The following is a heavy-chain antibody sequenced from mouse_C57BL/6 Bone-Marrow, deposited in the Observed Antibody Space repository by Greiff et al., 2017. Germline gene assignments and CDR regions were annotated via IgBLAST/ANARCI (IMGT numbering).Heavy chain of an antibody. Sequence: VQLKESGAELVRPGASVKLSCTASGFNIKDDYMHWVKQRPEQGLEWIGWIDPENGDTEYASKFQGKATITADTSSNTAYLQISSLTSEDTAVYYCTTPALGNAMDYWGQGTSVTVST. CDR2: IDPENGDT. CDR1: GFNIKDDY. D-gene: IGHD4-1*01. V-gene: IGHV14-4*01. J-gene: IGHJ4*01. CDR3: TTPALGNAMDY.